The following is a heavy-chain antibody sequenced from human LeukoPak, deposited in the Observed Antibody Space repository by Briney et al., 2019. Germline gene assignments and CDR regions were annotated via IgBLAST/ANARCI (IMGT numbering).Heavy chain of an antibody. V-gene: IGHV4-59*01. CDR2: IYYSGTPT. CDR1: GVSISSDY. J-gene: IGHJ4*02. D-gene: IGHD2/OR15-2a*01. Sequence: SETLSLTCTVSGVSISSDYWAWIRQTPGNGLEWIGYIYYSGTPTYYNPSLKSRVTISVDTSKNKFSLKLKSVMAADTAVYYCAKGYYFPDYWGQGTLVTVSS. CDR3: AKGYYFPDY.